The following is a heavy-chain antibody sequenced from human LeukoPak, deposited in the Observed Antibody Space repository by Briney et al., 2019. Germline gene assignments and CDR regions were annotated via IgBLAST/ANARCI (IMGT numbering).Heavy chain of an antibody. D-gene: IGHD1-1*01. Sequence: SQTLSLTCTVSGGSISSGGYYWSWIRQHPGKGLEWIGYIYYSGSTYYNPSLKSRVTISVDTSKNQFSLKLSSVTAADTAVYYCARGDLESGIFDYWGQGTLVTVSS. V-gene: IGHV4-31*03. CDR2: IYYSGST. CDR1: GGSISSGGYY. J-gene: IGHJ4*02. CDR3: ARGDLESGIFDY.